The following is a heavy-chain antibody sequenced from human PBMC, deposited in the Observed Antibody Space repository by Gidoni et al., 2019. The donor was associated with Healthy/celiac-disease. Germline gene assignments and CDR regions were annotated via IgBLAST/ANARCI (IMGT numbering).Heavy chain of an antibody. J-gene: IGHJ6*02. Sequence: QVQLQASGPGLAKPPETLSLTCPVSGGALSSYYWSWIRQPPGKGLEWIGYIYYSGSTNYNPSLKSRVTISVDTSKNQFSLKLSSVTAADTAVYYCARLEPFYYYYGMDVWGQGTTVTVSS. CDR1: GGALSSYY. CDR2: IYYSGST. D-gene: IGHD1-1*01. CDR3: ARLEPFYYYYGMDV. V-gene: IGHV4-59*08.